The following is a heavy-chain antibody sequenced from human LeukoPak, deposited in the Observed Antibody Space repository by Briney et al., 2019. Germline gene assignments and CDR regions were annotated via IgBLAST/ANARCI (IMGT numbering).Heavy chain of an antibody. CDR1: GNY. Sequence: GNYWSWIRQPPGKGLEWIGEINHSGSTNYNPSLKSRVTISVDTSKNQFSLKLSSVTAADTAVYYCARTSYDFWSGYYLEYYYYYGMDVWGQGTTVTVSS. V-gene: IGHV4-34*01. J-gene: IGHJ6*02. CDR2: INHSGST. D-gene: IGHD3-3*01. CDR3: ARTSYDFWSGYYLEYYYYYGMDV.